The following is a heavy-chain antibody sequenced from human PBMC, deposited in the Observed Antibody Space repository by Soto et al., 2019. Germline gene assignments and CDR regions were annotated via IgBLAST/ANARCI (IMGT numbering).Heavy chain of an antibody. V-gene: IGHV3-23*01. D-gene: IGHD5-18*01. J-gene: IGHJ6*02. CDR3: AKRQELWPYYYYGMAV. Sequence: PRGSLRLSCAASGLTFSSYAMSWVRQAPGKGLEWVSVINSSGGKTYYADSVKGRFTISRDNSKNTQYLQMNNMRTDDTAVYFCAKRQELWPYYYYGMAVWGQGTTVIVSS. CDR1: GLTFSSYA. CDR2: INSSGGKT.